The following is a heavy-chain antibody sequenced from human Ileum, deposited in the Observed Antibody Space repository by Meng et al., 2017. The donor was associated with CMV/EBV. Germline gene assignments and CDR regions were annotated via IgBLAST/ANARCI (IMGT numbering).Heavy chain of an antibody. CDR2: VHHSGIT. J-gene: IGHJ4*02. D-gene: IGHD4-23*01. Sequence: QVQLLQWGAGLLKPSETLSLTCAVYGGSFSDYYWIWIRQSPGKGLEWIGEVHHSGITNYNPSLKSRVTISVDTSKNQFFLKLTSVTAADTGLYYCATNSEDYWGQGTLVTVFS. V-gene: IGHV4-34*01. CDR3: ATNSEDY. CDR1: GGSFSDYY.